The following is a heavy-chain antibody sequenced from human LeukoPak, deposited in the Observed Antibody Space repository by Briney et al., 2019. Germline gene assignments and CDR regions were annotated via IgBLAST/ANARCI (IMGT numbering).Heavy chain of an antibody. CDR1: GFTFSSYA. D-gene: IGHD1-26*01. Sequence: PGGSLRLSCAASGFTFSSYAMSWVRQAPGEGLEWVSTITDSGDSTYYADSVKGRFTISRDNTKNSLYLQMNSLRAEDTAVYYCAKGQSNSGFDYWGQGTLVTVSS. J-gene: IGHJ4*02. V-gene: IGHV3-23*01. CDR2: ITDSGDST. CDR3: AKGQSNSGFDY.